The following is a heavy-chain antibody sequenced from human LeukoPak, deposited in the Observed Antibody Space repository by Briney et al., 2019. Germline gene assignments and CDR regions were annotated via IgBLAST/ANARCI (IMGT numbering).Heavy chain of an antibody. CDR3: ARLVPTTVVTPGYYYGMDV. CDR2: IIPIFGIA. D-gene: IGHD4-23*01. Sequence: SVKVSCKASGGTFSSYAISWVRQAPGQGLEWMGRIIPIFGIANYAQKFQGRVMITADKSTSTAYMELSSLRSEDAAVYYCARLVPTTVVTPGYYYGMDVWGQGTTVTVSS. CDR1: GGTFSSYA. V-gene: IGHV1-69*04. J-gene: IGHJ6*02.